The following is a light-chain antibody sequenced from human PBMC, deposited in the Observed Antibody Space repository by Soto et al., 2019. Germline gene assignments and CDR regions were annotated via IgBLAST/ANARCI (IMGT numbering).Light chain of an antibody. J-gene: IGLJ1*01. CDR3: SSYTTSSTEI. CDR1: SSDVGSYNL. Sequence: HSVLTPPASVSVSPGQSTTISYTRTSSDVGSYNLVSWYQQHPGKAPKLMIYDVSNRPSGVSSRFSGSKSDNTASLTISGLQAEDEADYYCSSYTTSSTEIFGTGSKVTVL. V-gene: IGLV2-14*02. CDR2: DVS.